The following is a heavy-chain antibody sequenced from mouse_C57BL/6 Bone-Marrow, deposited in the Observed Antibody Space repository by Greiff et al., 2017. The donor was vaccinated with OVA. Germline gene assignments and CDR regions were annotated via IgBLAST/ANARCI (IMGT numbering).Heavy chain of an antibody. CDR2: IRNNANNHAT. V-gene: IGHV6-6*01. J-gene: IGHJ3*01. CDR3: TRRLRLRRFAY. CDR1: GFTFSDAW. D-gene: IGHD3-2*02. Sequence: EVMLVESGGGLVQPGGSMKLSCAASGFTFSDAWMDWVRQSPEKGLEWVAEIRNNANNHATYYAESVKGRFTISRDDSKSSVYLQMNSLRAEDTGIYYCTRRLRLRRFAYWGQGTLVTVSA.